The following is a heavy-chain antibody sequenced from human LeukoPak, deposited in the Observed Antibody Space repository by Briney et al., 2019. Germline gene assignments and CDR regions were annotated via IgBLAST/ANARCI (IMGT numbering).Heavy chain of an antibody. CDR2: INAGNGNT. Sequence: PSVKVSCKASGYTFTSYAMHWERQAPGQRLEWMGWINAGNGNTKYSQKFQGRVIITRDTSASTAYMELSSLRSEDTAVYYCARAYRSSWYDYWGQGTLVSVSS. CDR3: ARAYRSSWYDY. V-gene: IGHV1-3*01. J-gene: IGHJ4*02. D-gene: IGHD6-13*01. CDR1: GYTFTSYA.